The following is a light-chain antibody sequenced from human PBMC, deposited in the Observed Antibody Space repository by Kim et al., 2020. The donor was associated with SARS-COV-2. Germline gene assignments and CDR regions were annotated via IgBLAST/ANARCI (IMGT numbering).Light chain of an antibody. J-gene: IGLJ2*01. Sequence: VTSSCTGSSSNTGAGYDVHWYQQLPGPAPQLLISANSNRPSGVPARFSVSTSGTSASLAITGLQAEDEADYYCQSYDSSLSDSVFGGGTQLTVL. CDR2: ANS. V-gene: IGLV1-40*01. CDR3: QSYDSSLSDSV. CDR1: SSNTGAGYD.